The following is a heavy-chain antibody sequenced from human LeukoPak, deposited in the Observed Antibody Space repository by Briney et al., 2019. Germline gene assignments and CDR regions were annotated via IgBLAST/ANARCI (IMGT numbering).Heavy chain of an antibody. CDR1: GFTFEDYA. D-gene: IGHD1-14*01. J-gene: IGHJ5*02. Sequence: GRSLILSCAASGFTFEDYAMHWVRQAPGKGLEWVSGINWNSASTGYADSVKGRFTISRDNVMNSLYLQMNSLRPEDTALYYCVKDRRNPYRPEGPFDPWGQGTLVTVSS. CDR3: VKDRRNPYRPEGPFDP. CDR2: INWNSAST. V-gene: IGHV3-9*01.